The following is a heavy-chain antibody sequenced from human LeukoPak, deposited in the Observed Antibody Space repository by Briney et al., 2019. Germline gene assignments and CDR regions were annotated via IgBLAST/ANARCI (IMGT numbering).Heavy chain of an antibody. CDR1: GGSISSGDYY. J-gene: IGHJ4*02. Sequence: SETLSLTCTVSGGSISSGDYYWRWIRQPPGKGLEWIGYIYYSGSTYYNPSLKSRVTISVDTSKNQFSLKLSSVTAADTAVYYCARDRYSYGVGYFDYWGQGTLVTVSS. CDR2: IYYSGST. D-gene: IGHD5-18*01. CDR3: ARDRYSYGVGYFDY. V-gene: IGHV4-30-4*01.